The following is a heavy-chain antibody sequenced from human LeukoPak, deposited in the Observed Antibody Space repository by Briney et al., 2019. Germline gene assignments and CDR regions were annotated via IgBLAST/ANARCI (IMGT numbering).Heavy chain of an antibody. CDR2: IYYSGST. J-gene: IGHJ3*02. V-gene: IGHV4-39*07. CDR3: ARCSGSYLNDAFDI. CDR1: GGSICSSSYY. D-gene: IGHD1-26*01. Sequence: SETLSLTCTVSGGSICSSSYYWGWIRQPPGKGLEWIGSIYYSGSTYYNPSLKSRVTISVDTSKNQFSLKLSSVTAADTAVYYCARCSGSYLNDAFDIWGQGTMVTVSS.